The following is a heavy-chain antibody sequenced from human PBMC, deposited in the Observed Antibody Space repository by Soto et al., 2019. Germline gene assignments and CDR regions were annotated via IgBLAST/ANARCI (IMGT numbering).Heavy chain of an antibody. CDR3: ASQRNGAGDV. CDR2: ITSSTTI. CDR1: GLTFSTYG. V-gene: IGHV3-48*02. Sequence: LVESGGGLVQPGGSLRLSCEASGLTFSTYGFNWVRQAPGKGLEWVSYITSSTTIYYADSVRGRFTTSRDNAKNSLYLQMNSLRDEDTAVYYFASQRNGAGDVCCQGTTVTVSS. J-gene: IGHJ6*02. D-gene: IGHD1-1*01.